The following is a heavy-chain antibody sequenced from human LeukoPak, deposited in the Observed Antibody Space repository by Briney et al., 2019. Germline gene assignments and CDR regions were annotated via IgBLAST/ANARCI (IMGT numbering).Heavy chain of an antibody. J-gene: IGHJ4*02. V-gene: IGHV3-30*02. CDR1: GFTFSSYG. Sequence: GGSLRLSCAASGFTFSSYGMHWVRQAPGKGLEWVAFIRYDGSNKYYADSVKGRFNISRDNSKNTLYLQMNRLRAEDTAVYYCAKDLIYYYDSSGYVPDGSVFDYWGQGTLVTVSS. CDR3: AKDLIYYYDSSGYVPDGSVFDY. D-gene: IGHD3-22*01. CDR2: IRYDGSNK.